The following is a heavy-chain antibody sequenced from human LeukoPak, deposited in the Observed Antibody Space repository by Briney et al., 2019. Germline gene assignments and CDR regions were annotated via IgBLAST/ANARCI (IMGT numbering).Heavy chain of an antibody. CDR1: GGTFSSYA. J-gene: IGHJ4*02. Sequence: SVKVSCKASGGTFSSYAISWVRQAPGQGLERMGGIIPIFGTADYAQKFQGRVTITADESTSTAYMELSSLRSEDTAVYYCASPGYSSGTYSDYWGQGTLVTVSS. CDR3: ASPGYSSGTYSDY. D-gene: IGHD6-19*01. V-gene: IGHV1-69*13. CDR2: IIPIFGTA.